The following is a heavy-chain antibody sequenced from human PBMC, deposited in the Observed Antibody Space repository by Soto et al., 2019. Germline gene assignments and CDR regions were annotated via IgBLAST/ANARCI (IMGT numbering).Heavy chain of an antibody. D-gene: IGHD6-13*01. J-gene: IGHJ4*01. CDR3: TRVAGIFYC. Sequence: GGSLRLSCAASGFTFSSYSMSWVRQAPGKGLEWVVNIKPGGSVTYYVDSVKGRFTISRDNAKNSLYLQMNSLRAEDTAVYYCTRVAGIFYCWGQGTLVTVSS. CDR1: GFTFSSYS. V-gene: IGHV3-7*03. CDR2: IKPGGSVT.